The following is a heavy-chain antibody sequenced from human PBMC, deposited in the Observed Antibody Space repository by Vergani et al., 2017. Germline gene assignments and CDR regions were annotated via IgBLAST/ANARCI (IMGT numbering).Heavy chain of an antibody. J-gene: IGHJ3*02. D-gene: IGHD5-24*01. CDR2: IYSGGST. Sequence: VQLVESGGGLVKPGGSLRLSCAASGFTVSSNYMSWVRQAPGKGLEWVSVIYSGGSTYYADSVKGRFTISRDNSKNTLYLQMNSLRAEDTAVYYCARDRRDGYNLEAFDIWGQGTMVTVSS. CDR3: ARDRRDGYNLEAFDI. V-gene: IGHV3-66*02. CDR1: GFTVSSNY.